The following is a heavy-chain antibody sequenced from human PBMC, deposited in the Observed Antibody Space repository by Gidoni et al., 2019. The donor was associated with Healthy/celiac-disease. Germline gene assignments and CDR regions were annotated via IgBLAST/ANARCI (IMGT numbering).Heavy chain of an antibody. CDR1: GYTFTSYD. D-gene: IGHD2-2*01. V-gene: IGHV1-8*01. CDR2: MNPNSGNT. CDR3: ARSEYCSSTSCYNYGMDV. Sequence: QVQLVQSGAEVKKPGASVKVSCKASGYTFTSYDINWVRQATGQGLEWMGWMNPNSGNTGYAQKFQGRVTMTRNTSISTAYMELISLRSEDTAVHYCARSEYCSSTSCYNYGMDVWGQGTTVTVSS. J-gene: IGHJ6*02.